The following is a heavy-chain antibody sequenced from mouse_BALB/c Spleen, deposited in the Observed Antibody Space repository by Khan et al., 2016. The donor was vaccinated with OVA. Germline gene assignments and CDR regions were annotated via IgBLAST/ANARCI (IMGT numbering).Heavy chain of an antibody. Sequence: EVELVESGGGLVKPGGSPKLSCAASGFTFSDYYMYWVRQTPEKRLEWLATISDGGSYTYYPDSVKGRFTISRDDAQNNLYLQMSSLKSEDTAMYYCARGYYGDPFAYWGQGTLVTISA. J-gene: IGHJ3*01. D-gene: IGHD2-13*01. CDR3: ARGYYGDPFAY. CDR2: ISDGGSYT. CDR1: GFTFSDYY. V-gene: IGHV5-4*02.